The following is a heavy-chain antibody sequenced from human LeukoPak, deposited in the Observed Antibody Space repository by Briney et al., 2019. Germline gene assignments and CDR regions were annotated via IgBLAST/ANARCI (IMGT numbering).Heavy chain of an antibody. J-gene: IGHJ4*02. V-gene: IGHV3-30*04. Sequence: PGGSLRLSCAASGFTFSSYAMHWVRQAPGKGLEWVAVISYDGSNKYYADSVKGRFTISRDNSNNTLYLQTNSLRAEDTAVYYCARDARYSSSSVIDYWGQGTLVTVSS. D-gene: IGHD6-6*01. CDR3: ARDARYSSSSVIDY. CDR1: GFTFSSYA. CDR2: ISYDGSNK.